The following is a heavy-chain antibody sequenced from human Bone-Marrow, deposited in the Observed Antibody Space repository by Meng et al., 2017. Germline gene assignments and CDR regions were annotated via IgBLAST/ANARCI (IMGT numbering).Heavy chain of an antibody. CDR2: MNPNSGNT. CDR3: ARKAGNCITITCYSLDY. Sequence: ASVKVSCKASGYTFTSYDINWVRQATGQGLEWMGWMNPNSGNTGYAQKFQGRVTITRNTSISTAYMELSSLRSEDTAVYFCARKAGNCITITCYSLDYWGQGTLVTVSS. J-gene: IGHJ4*02. CDR1: GYTFTSYD. D-gene: IGHD2-15*01. V-gene: IGHV1-8*03.